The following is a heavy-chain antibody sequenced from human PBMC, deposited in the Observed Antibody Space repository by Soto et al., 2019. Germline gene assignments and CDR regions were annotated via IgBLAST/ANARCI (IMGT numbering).Heavy chain of an antibody. CDR1: GGSISSGGYY. CDR3: ARGHCSGGSCCSPVDY. CDR2: IYYSGST. J-gene: IGHJ4*02. Sequence: QVQLQESGPGLVKPSQTLSLTCTVSGGSISSGGYYWSWIRQHPGKGLEWIGYIYYSGSTYYNPSLKSLVTISVDTSKNQFFLKLSSVTAADTAVYYCARGHCSGGSCCSPVDYWGQGTLVTVSS. D-gene: IGHD2-15*01. V-gene: IGHV4-31*01.